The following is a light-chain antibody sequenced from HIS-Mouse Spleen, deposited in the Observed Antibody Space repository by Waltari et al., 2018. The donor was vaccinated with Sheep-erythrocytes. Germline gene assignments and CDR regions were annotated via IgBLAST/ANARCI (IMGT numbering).Light chain of an antibody. CDR3: CSYAGSSTPWV. CDR2: EGS. CDR1: SSDVGSYTL. Sequence: QSALTQPASVSGSPGQSITIPCPGTSSDVGSYTLVSWYQPHPGKAPKLMIYEGSKRPSGVSNRFSGSKSGNTASLTISGLQAEDEADYYCCSYAGSSTPWVFGGGTKLTVL. V-gene: IGLV2-23*01. J-gene: IGLJ3*02.